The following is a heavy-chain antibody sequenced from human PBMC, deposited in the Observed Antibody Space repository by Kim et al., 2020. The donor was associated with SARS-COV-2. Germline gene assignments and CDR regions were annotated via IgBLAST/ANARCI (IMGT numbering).Heavy chain of an antibody. CDR3: ARDLLHSGYDY. V-gene: IGHV1-3*01. CDR2: NI. D-gene: IGHD5-12*01. J-gene: IGHJ4*02. Sequence: NIQYSPTFQGRATRTWDTSASTAYMELRALTSEDTAVYYCARDLLHSGYDYWGQGTLVTVSS.